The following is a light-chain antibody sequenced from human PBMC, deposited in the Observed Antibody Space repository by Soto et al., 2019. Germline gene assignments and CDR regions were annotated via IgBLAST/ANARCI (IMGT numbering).Light chain of an antibody. CDR1: QSISSW. CDR3: QQYNSYSGRRT. CDR2: DAS. J-gene: IGKJ2*01. V-gene: IGKV1-5*01. Sequence: DIQMTQSPSTLSASVGDRVTITCRASQSISSWLAWYQQKPGKAPKLLIYDASSLESGVPSRFSGSGSGTEFTLTISNLQPDDFATYYCQQYNSYSGRRTFGQGTKLEIK.